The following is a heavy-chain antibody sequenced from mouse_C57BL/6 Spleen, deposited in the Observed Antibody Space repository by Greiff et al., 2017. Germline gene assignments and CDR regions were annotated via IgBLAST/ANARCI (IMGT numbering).Heavy chain of an antibody. Sequence: QVQLQQPGAELVKPGASVKLSCKASGYTFTSYWMHWVKQRPGPGLEWIGMIHPNSGSTNYNEKFKSKATLTVDKSSSTAYMQLSSLTSEDSAVYYCARDYYGSEDVWGTGTTVTVSS. CDR2: IHPNSGST. V-gene: IGHV1-64*01. CDR1: GYTFTSYW. D-gene: IGHD1-1*01. J-gene: IGHJ1*03. CDR3: ARDYYGSEDV.